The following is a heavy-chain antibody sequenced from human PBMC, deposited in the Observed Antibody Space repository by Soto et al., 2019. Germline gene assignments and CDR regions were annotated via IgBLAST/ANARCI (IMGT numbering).Heavy chain of an antibody. CDR2: ISGSRGTT. CDR1: GFIFSSYA. D-gene: IGHD6-13*01. V-gene: IGHV3-23*01. J-gene: IGHJ4*02. CDR3: ARPRWGSSSELDY. Sequence: EVQLLESGGGLVQPGGSQRLSCAASGFIFSSYAMSWVRQAPGKGLEWVSDISGSRGTTYYTDSVKGRFTISRDNSKNTLYLHLNSLRAEDTAIYYCARPRWGSSSELDYWGLGTLVTVSS.